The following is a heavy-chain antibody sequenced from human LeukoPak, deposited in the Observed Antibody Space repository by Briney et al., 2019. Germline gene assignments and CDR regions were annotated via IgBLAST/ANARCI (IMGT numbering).Heavy chain of an antibody. J-gene: IGHJ5*02. CDR2: MNPNSGNT. D-gene: IGHD4-23*01. CDR3: ARSNYGGKRWFDP. V-gene: IGHV1-8*01. Sequence: ASVKVSCKASEHTFTSYDINWVRQATGQGLEWMGWMNPNSGNTGYAQKFQGRVTMTRDTSISTAYMELSSLRSDDTAVYFCARSNYGGKRWFDPWGQGTLVIVSS. CDR1: EHTFTSYD.